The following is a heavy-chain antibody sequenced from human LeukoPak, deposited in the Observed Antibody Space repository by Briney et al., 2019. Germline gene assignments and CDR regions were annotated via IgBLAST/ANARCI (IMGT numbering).Heavy chain of an antibody. CDR1: GGSFSGYY. CDR3: ARGLHDYVWGSYRYPYYYYYMDV. V-gene: IGHV4-34*01. J-gene: IGHJ6*03. Sequence: PSETPSLTCAVYGGSFSGYYWSWIRQPPGKGLEWIGEINHSGSTNYNPSLKSRVTISVDTSKNQFSLKLSSVTAADTAVYYCARGLHDYVWGSYRYPYYYYYMDVWGKGTTVTVSS. D-gene: IGHD3-16*02. CDR2: INHSGST.